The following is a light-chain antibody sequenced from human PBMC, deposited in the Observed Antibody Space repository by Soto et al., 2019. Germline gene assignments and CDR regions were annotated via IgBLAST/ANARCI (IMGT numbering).Light chain of an antibody. CDR3: QQYNDWAPLT. CDR2: GAS. Sequence: EIVMTQSPATLSVSPGERATLSCRASQSVSSNLAWYQQKPGQAPRLLISGASTRSTGIPARFSGSGSGTEFTLTISSLQSEDFEVYYCQQYNDWAPLTFGGGTKVEIK. J-gene: IGKJ4*01. CDR1: QSVSSN. V-gene: IGKV3D-15*01.